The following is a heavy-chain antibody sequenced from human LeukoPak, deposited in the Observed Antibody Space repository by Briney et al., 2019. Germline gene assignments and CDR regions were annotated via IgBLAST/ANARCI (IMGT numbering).Heavy chain of an antibody. Sequence: KSGGSLRLACVDSGFTLSSYTMHWVRQAPGKGLEWVSSITSGSNYINYAESVKGRFTISRDNSKNSLYLQMNSLRTEDTAVYYCARETYGSGHPLNWFDPWGQGTLVTVAS. J-gene: IGHJ5*02. CDR3: ARETYGSGHPLNWFDP. D-gene: IGHD6-19*01. V-gene: IGHV3-21*04. CDR1: GFTLSSYT. CDR2: ITSGSNYI.